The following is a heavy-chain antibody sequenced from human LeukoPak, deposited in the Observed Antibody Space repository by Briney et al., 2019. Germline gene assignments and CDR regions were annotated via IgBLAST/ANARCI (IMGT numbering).Heavy chain of an antibody. J-gene: IGHJ4*02. D-gene: IGHD6-13*01. CDR1: GGSISSSSYY. CDR3: ARHYSSSWSQFDY. Sequence: PSETLSLTCTVSGGSISSSSYYWGWIRQPPGKGLEWIGSIYYSGSTYYNPSLKSRVTISVDTSKNQFSLKLSSVTAADTAVCYCARHYSSSWSQFDYWGQGTLVTVSS. CDR2: IYYSGST. V-gene: IGHV4-39*01.